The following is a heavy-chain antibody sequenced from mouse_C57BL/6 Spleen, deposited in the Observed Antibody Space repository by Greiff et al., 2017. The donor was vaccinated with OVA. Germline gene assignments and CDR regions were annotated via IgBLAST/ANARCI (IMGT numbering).Heavy chain of an antibody. J-gene: IGHJ2*01. CDR3: TRDDTPYIDY. CDR2: IYPCDGST. CDR1: GFNIKDDY. Sequence: VQLQQSGAELVRPGASVKLSCTASGFNIKDDYMHWVKQRPGQGLAWIGRIYPCDGSTKYNEKFKGKATLTVDTSSSTAYMQLHSLTSEDSAVYCSTRDDTPYIDYWGQGTTLTGSS. V-gene: IGHV1-85*01.